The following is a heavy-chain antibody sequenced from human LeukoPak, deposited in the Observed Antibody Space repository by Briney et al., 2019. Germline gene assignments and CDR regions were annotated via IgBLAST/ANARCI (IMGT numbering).Heavy chain of an antibody. CDR1: GGTFSSYA. CDR3: ARVATVVTPGYFQH. CDR2: IIPILGIA. Sequence: SVKVSCKASGGTFSSYAISWVRQAPAQGLEWMGRIIPILGIANYAQKFQGRVTITADKSTSTAYMELSSLRSEDTAVYYCARVATVVTPGYFQHWGQGTLVTVSS. D-gene: IGHD4-23*01. J-gene: IGHJ1*01. V-gene: IGHV1-69*04.